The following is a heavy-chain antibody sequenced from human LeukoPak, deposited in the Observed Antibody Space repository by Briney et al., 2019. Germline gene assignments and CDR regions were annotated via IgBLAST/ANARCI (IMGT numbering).Heavy chain of an antibody. CDR2: IYYSGST. CDR1: GFTFSNDA. V-gene: IGHV4-59*01. CDR3: ARAYYGSEMDV. Sequence: GSLRLSCAASGFTFSNDAMSWIRQPPGKGLEWIGYIYYSGSTNYNPSLKSRVTISVDTSKNQFSLKLSSVTAADTAVYYCARAYYGSEMDVWGKGTTVTISS. D-gene: IGHD3-10*01. J-gene: IGHJ6*04.